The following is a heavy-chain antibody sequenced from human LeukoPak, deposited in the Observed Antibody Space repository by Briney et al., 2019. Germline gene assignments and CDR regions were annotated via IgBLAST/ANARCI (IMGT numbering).Heavy chain of an antibody. CDR3: ARELPREVTLDK. Sequence: PGGSLRLSCAASGFTLSTYEMHWVRQAPGKGLVWVSRINPDGSRTGYADSVKGRFTFSRDNARNTLYLQMNSLRAEDTAVYYCARELPREVTLDKWGQGTLVTVSS. CDR2: INPDGSRT. J-gene: IGHJ4*02. CDR1: GFTLSTYE. V-gene: IGHV3-74*01. D-gene: IGHD2-21*02.